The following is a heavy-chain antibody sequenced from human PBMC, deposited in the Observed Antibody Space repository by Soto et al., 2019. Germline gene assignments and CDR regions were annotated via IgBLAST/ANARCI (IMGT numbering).Heavy chain of an antibody. D-gene: IGHD2-8*01. J-gene: IGHJ4*02. CDR2: IYPGDSDI. CDR3: ARVSLYCTNGVCHFDY. Sequence: GESLKISCQASGYTFISYWIAWVRQMPGKGLEWMGIIYPGDSDIRYNPSFQGQVTISADKSINTAYLQWSSLKASDTAMYYCARVSLYCTNGVCHFDYWGQGTLVTVSS. V-gene: IGHV5-51*01. CDR1: GYTFISYW.